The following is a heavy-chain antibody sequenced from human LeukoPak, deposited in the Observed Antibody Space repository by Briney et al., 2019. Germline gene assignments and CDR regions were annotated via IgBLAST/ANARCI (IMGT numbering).Heavy chain of an antibody. V-gene: IGHV3-30-3*01. J-gene: IGHJ4*02. CDR3: AREGDGSGSYPYYFDY. D-gene: IGHD3-10*01. CDR2: ISYDGSNK. CDR1: GFTFSSYA. Sequence: PGGSLRLSCAASGFTFSSYAMHWVRQAPGKGLEWVAVISYDGSNKYYADSVKGRFTISRDNSKNTLYLQMNSLRAEDTAVYYCAREGDGSGSYPYYFDYRGQGTLVTVSS.